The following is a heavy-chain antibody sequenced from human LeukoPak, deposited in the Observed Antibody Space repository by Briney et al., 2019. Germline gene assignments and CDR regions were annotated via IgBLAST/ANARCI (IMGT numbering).Heavy chain of an antibody. Sequence: ASVKVSCKASGYTFTSCGISWVRQAPGQGLEWMGWISAYNGNTNYAQKLQGRVTMTTDTSTSTAYMELSSLRSEDTAVYYCARDWGYCSSTSCPYYYMDVWGKGTTVTVSS. CDR2: ISAYNGNT. CDR3: ARDWGYCSSTSCPYYYMDV. J-gene: IGHJ6*03. D-gene: IGHD2-2*01. V-gene: IGHV1-18*01. CDR1: GYTFTSCG.